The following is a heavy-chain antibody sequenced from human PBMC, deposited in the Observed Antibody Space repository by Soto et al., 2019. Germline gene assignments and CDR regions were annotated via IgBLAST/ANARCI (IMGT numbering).Heavy chain of an antibody. D-gene: IGHD3-9*01. CDR1: GVTFRGYA. J-gene: IGHJ4*02. CDR2: ISDDGSKT. CDR3: ARAYQLTYYFDD. V-gene: IGHV3-30*14. Sequence: PGGSLRLSCAGSGVTFRGYAVHWVRQTPGKGLEWVTVISDDGSKTYYADSVKGRFSVSRDDSTNMVFLQMSSLRSEDTAVYNCARAYQLTYYFDDWGPGTPVTVSS.